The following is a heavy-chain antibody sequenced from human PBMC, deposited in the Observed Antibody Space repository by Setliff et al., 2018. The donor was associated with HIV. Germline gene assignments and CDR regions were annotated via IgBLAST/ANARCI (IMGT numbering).Heavy chain of an antibody. CDR3: ARRGYCSSTTCYYDY. Sequence: LKISCAASGFTSSSYFMHWVRQAPGKGLEYVSAISSNGGSTYYADSVKGRFTISRDNSKNTLYLQMGSLRAEDMAVYYCARRGYCSSTTCYYDYWGQGTLVTVSS. CDR2: ISSNGGST. CDR1: GFTSSSYF. D-gene: IGHD2-2*01. J-gene: IGHJ4*02. V-gene: IGHV3-64*02.